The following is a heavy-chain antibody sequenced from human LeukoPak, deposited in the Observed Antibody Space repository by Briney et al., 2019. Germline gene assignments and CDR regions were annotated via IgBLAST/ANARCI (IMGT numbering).Heavy chain of an antibody. Sequence: GGSLRLSCAASGFTFSNYAMSWVRQAPGKGLEWVAFIRYDGSNKYYADSVKGRFTISRDNSKNTLYLQMNSLRAEDTAVYYCAKNFQTTFIYYFDYWGQGTLVTVSS. J-gene: IGHJ4*02. CDR2: IRYDGSNK. CDR3: AKNFQTTFIYYFDY. CDR1: GFTFSNYA. D-gene: IGHD2/OR15-2a*01. V-gene: IGHV3-30*02.